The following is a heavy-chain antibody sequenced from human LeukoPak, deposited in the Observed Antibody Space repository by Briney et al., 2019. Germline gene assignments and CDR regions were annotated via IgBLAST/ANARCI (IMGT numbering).Heavy chain of an antibody. CDR3: VREARGYHYTYFDY. CDR1: GFTRGRHD. D-gene: IGHD5-18*01. Sequence: PGGSLRLSCTASGFTRGRHDMNWVRQTTGEGLEWVAALASGSQTFYAGSVKGRFTVSREDAKNSLYLQMNSLRAGDTAVYYCVREARGYHYTYFDYWGQGTLVTVSS. J-gene: IGHJ4*02. CDR2: LASGSQT. V-gene: IGHV3-13*01.